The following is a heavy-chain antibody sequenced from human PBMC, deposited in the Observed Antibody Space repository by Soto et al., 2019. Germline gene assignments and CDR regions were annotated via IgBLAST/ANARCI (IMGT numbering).Heavy chain of an antibody. J-gene: IGHJ4*02. D-gene: IGHD3-10*01. CDR1: GITFSDHD. V-gene: IGHV3-72*01. Sequence: EVQLVESGGGLVQPGGSLRLSCAISGITFSDHDIDWVRQAAGKGLEWLGRSRTRADNYATDYAASVKGRFTFSRDDSKSSLSPQMRCLKTGDTAMYYCVLWVRGIINYWGQGTLVTVSS. CDR2: SRTRADNYAT. CDR3: VLWVRGIINY.